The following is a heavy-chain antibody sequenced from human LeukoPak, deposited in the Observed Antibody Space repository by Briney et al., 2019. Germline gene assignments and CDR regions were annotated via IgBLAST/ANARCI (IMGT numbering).Heavy chain of an antibody. CDR3: ARSRLTVSGSKKGAFDI. Sequence: SETLSLTCTVSGGSISSYYWSWLRQPPGKGLEWIGYIYYSGSTNYNPPLKSRVTISVDTSTNQFSLKLSSVTAADTAVYYCARSRLTVSGSKKGAFDIWGQGTMVTVSS. CDR2: IYYSGST. V-gene: IGHV4-59*08. J-gene: IGHJ3*02. CDR1: GGSISSYY. D-gene: IGHD6-19*01.